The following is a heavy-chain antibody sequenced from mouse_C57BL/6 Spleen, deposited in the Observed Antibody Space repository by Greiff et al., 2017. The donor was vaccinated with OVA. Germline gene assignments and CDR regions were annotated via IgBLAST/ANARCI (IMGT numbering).Heavy chain of an antibody. J-gene: IGHJ4*01. V-gene: IGHV5-17*01. CDR3: ARTSNYYGSSYDAMDY. CDR2: ISSGSSTI. D-gene: IGHD1-1*01. CDR1: GFTFSDYG. Sequence: EVQGVESGGGLVKPGGSLKLSCAASGFTFSDYGMHWVRQAPEKGLEWVAYISSGSSTIYYADTVKGRFTISRDNAKNTLFLQMTSLRSEDTAMYYCARTSNYYGSSYDAMDYWGQGTSVTVSS.